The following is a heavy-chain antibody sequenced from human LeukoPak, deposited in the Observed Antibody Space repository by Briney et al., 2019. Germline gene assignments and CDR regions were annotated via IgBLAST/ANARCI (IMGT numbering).Heavy chain of an antibody. Sequence: GGSLRLSCAASGFTFSSYAMSWVRQAPGKGLEWVSAISGSGGSTYYADSVKGRFTISRDNSKNTLYLQMNSLRAEETAVYYCAKDRGVIVPAGMATWGQGILVTVSS. CDR2: ISGSGGST. D-gene: IGHD2-2*01. J-gene: IGHJ5*02. V-gene: IGHV3-23*01. CDR3: AKDRGVIVPAGMAT. CDR1: GFTFSSYA.